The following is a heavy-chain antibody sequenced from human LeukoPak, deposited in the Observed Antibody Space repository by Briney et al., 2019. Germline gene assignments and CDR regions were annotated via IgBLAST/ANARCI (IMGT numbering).Heavy chain of an antibody. J-gene: IGHJ5*02. Sequence: PSETLSLTCTVSGGSISSYYWSWIRQPPGKGLEWIGYIYYSGSTNYNPSLKSRVTISVDTSKNQFSLKLSSVTAADTAVYYCARLNRGSSGSYYRPRRNWFDPWGQGTLVTVSS. CDR2: IYYSGST. D-gene: IGHD3-10*01. CDR1: GGSISSYY. V-gene: IGHV4-59*12. CDR3: ARLNRGSSGSYYRPRRNWFDP.